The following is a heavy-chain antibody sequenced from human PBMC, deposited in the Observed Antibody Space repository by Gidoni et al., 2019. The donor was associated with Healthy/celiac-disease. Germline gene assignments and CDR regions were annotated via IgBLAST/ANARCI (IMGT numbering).Heavy chain of an antibody. Sequence: QVPLVESGGGVVPTGSSLRRSCAASGFRLSSYGMHWVRQAPAKGLDWVAVISYDGSNKYYADSVKGRFTISRDNSKNTLYLQMNSLRAEDTAVYYCAREEAGYSSGSFDYWGQGTLVTVSS. CDR3: AREEAGYSSGSFDY. D-gene: IGHD6-19*01. CDR1: GFRLSSYG. CDR2: ISYDGSNK. V-gene: IGHV3-30*03. J-gene: IGHJ4*02.